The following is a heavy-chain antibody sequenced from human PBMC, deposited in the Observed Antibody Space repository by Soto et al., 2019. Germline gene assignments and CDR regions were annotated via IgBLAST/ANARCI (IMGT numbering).Heavy chain of an antibody. CDR1: GYTFTDYY. J-gene: IGHJ6*02. Sequence: VASVKVSCKASGYTFTDYYIHWVRQAPGQGLEWMGWINPNSGATNYAQKFQGRVTMTRDTSISTAYMELSRLRSDDTAVYYCARDLVPAAISFYGMDVWGQGTTVTSP. CDR3: ARDLVPAAISFYGMDV. D-gene: IGHD2-2*01. V-gene: IGHV1-2*02. CDR2: INPNSGAT.